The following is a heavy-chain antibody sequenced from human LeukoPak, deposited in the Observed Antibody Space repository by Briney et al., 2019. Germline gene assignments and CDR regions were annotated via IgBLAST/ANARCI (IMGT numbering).Heavy chain of an antibody. CDR2: IKHDGSEK. CDR3: ATDRGWRTSGYYLYYFEY. CDR1: GFTVSSNY. J-gene: IGHJ4*02. Sequence: GGSLRLSCAASGFTVSSNYMSWVRQAPGERLEWVASIKHDGSEKYYVDSVRGRFTIPRDNTKNSLYLQMSSLRAEDTAVYYCATDRGWRTSGYYLYYFEYWGQGTLVTFSS. D-gene: IGHD3-3*01. V-gene: IGHV3-7*01.